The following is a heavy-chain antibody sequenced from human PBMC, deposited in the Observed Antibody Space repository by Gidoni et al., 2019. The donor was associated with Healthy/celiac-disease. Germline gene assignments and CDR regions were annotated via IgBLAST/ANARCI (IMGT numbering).Heavy chain of an antibody. Sequence: QVQLVESGGGVVQPGRSLRLSCAASGFPFSSYGMHWVRQDPGKGLEWVAVISYDGSNKYYADSVKGRFTISRDNSKNTLYLQMNSLRAEDTAVYYCAKDRAYYYGSGSPYYYYGMDVWGQGTTVTVSS. D-gene: IGHD3-10*01. CDR2: ISYDGSNK. CDR3: AKDRAYYYGSGSPYYYYGMDV. CDR1: GFPFSSYG. V-gene: IGHV3-30*18. J-gene: IGHJ6*02.